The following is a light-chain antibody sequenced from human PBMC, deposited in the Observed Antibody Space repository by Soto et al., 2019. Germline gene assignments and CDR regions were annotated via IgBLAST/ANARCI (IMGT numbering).Light chain of an antibody. V-gene: IGKV3-15*01. J-gene: IGKJ1*01. CDR3: QQYNNWWT. Sequence: MTQSPATLSVSQGERATLSCRASQSVDSNLAWYQQKPGQAPRLLIYGASTRATGISARFSGSGSGTEFTLTISSLQSEDFGVYYCQQYNNWWTFGQGTKVDI. CDR1: QSVDSN. CDR2: GAS.